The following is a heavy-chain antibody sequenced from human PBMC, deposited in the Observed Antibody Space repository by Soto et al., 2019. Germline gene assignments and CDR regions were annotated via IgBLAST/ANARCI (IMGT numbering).Heavy chain of an antibody. CDR3: GQQQLVGYYMDV. CDR2: IIPILGIA. V-gene: IGHV1-69*02. Sequence: SVKVSCKASGGTFSSYTISWVRQAPGQGLEWIGRIIPILGIANYAQKFQGRVTITADKSTSTAYMELSSLRSEDTAVYYCGQQQLVGYYMDVWGKGTTVTVSS. D-gene: IGHD6-13*01. CDR1: GGTFSSYT. J-gene: IGHJ6*03.